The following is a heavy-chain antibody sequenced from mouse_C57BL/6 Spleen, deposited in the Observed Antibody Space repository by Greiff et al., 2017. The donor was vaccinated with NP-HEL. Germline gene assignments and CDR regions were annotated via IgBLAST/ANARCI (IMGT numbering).Heavy chain of an antibody. V-gene: IGHV5-4*01. Sequence: EVMLVESGGGLVKPGGSLKLSCAASGFTFSSYAMSWVRQTPEKRLEWVATISDGGSYTYYPDNVKGRFTISRDNAKNNLYLQMSHLKSEDTAMYYCAREERTYWGQGTLVTVSA. CDR2: ISDGGSYT. J-gene: IGHJ3*01. CDR3: AREERTY. CDR1: GFTFSSYA.